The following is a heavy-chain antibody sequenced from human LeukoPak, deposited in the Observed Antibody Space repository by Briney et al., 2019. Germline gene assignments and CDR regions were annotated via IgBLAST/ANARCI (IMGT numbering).Heavy chain of an antibody. CDR3: ARTVVTPLEVDWFDP. D-gene: IGHD4-23*01. CDR2: IYTSGST. Sequence: PSQTLSLTCTVSGGSISSGSYYWSWIRQPAGKGLEWIGRIYTSGSTNYNPSLKSRVTISVDTSKNQFSLKLSSVTAADTAVYYCARTVVTPLEVDWFDPWGQGTLVTVSS. CDR1: GGSISSGSYY. J-gene: IGHJ5*02. V-gene: IGHV4-61*02.